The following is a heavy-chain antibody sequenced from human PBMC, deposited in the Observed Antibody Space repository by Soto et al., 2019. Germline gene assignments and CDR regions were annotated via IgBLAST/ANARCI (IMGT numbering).Heavy chain of an antibody. J-gene: IGHJ3*02. V-gene: IGHV5-51*01. Sequence: PGESLKISCKGSGYSFSDYWITWVRQMPGKGLEWMGVIYPGDSNTKYSPAFQGRVTMSADESISTAYLQWNSLKASDTAMYYCTRHGVASIWGQGTMVTVSS. CDR2: IYPGDSNT. CDR1: GYSFSDYW. D-gene: IGHD5-12*01. CDR3: TRHGVASI.